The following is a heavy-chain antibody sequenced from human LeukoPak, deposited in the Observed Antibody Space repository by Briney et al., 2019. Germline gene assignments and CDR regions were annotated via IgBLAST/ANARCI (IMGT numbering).Heavy chain of an antibody. Sequence: GGSLRLSCAATGFTCSSYSMNWVRQAPGKGLEWVSSISGNKNYIYYADSVGGRFTISRDNARDSLFLQMDSLRAEDTGVYYCARDPHNPGPIDYWGQGTLVTVSS. CDR1: GFTCSSYS. V-gene: IGHV3-21*01. J-gene: IGHJ4*02. CDR2: ISGNKNYI. CDR3: ARDPHNPGPIDY.